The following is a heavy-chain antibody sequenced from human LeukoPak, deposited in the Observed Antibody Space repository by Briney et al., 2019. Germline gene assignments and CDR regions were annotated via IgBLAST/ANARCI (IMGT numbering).Heavy chain of an antibody. J-gene: IGHJ4*02. D-gene: IGHD4/OR15-4a*01. CDR3: ARGRTSFDY. V-gene: IGHV4-59*01. Sequence: SETLSLTCTVPGGYISSYYWSWIRQPPGKGLEWIGYMSHSGSTNYSPSLKSRVTISLDTSKNQFSLKLTSVTAADTAVYYCARGRTSFDYWGQGTLVTVSS. CDR1: GGYISSYY. CDR2: MSHSGST.